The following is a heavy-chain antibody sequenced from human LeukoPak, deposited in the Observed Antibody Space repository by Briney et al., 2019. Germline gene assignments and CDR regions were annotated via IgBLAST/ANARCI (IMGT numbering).Heavy chain of an antibody. CDR2: ISGSSGST. V-gene: IGHV3-23*01. J-gene: IGHJ4*02. CDR3: AKFRIFGVVTAFDY. CDR1: GFTFSSYA. D-gene: IGHD3-3*01. Sequence: GGSLRLSCAASGFTFSSYAMSWVRQAPGKGLEWVSAISGSSGSTYYADSVKGRFTISRDNSKNTLYLQMNSLRAEDTAVYYCAKFRIFGVVTAFDYWGPGTLVTVSS.